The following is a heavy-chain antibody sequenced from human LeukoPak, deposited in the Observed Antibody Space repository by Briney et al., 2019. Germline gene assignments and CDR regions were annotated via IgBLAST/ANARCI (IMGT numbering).Heavy chain of an antibody. D-gene: IGHD2-21*02. V-gene: IGHV3-23*01. CDR1: GFNFTNYA. CDR3: AKDGPTAIPNWFDP. CDR2: ISSSGGST. Sequence: GGSLRLSCAASGFNFTNYAMNWVRQAPGWGLGWVSLISSSGGSTYYAGSVKGRFTISRDNSKSTLYLQMNSLRAEDTAIYYCAKDGPTAIPNWFDPWGQGTLVTVSS. J-gene: IGHJ5*02.